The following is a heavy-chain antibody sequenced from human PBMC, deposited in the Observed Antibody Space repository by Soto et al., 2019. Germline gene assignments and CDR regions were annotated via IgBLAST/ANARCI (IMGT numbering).Heavy chain of an antibody. J-gene: IGHJ5*02. V-gene: IGHV4-30-4*01. Sequence: PSETLSLTCTVSGGSISSGGYYWSWIRQPPGKGLEWIGYIYYSGSTYYNPSLKSRVTISVDTSKNQFSLKLSSVTAADTAVYYCARDYGDYTNWFDPWGQGTLVTVSS. CDR1: GGSISSGGYY. CDR3: ARDYGDYTNWFDP. D-gene: IGHD4-17*01. CDR2: IYYSGST.